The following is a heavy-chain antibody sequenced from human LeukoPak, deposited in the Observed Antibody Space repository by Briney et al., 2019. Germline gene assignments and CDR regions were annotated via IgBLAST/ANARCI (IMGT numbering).Heavy chain of an antibody. D-gene: IGHD1-26*01. CDR3: ARDSLVGSTTPVFDY. CDR2: IDSTSTYI. V-gene: IGHV3-21*04. Sequence: GGSLRLSCAASRFTFSTHSMNWVRQAPGKGLEWVSSIDSTSTYIYYADSVKGRFTIPRDNAKNSLYLQMDSLRAEDTAVYYCARDSLVGSTTPVFDYWGQGTLVTVSS. J-gene: IGHJ4*02. CDR1: RFTFSTHS.